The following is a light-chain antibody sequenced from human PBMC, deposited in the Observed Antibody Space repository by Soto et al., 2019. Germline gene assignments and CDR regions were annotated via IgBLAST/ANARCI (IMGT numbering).Light chain of an antibody. CDR2: WAS. CDR1: QSVLHSSNNKNY. V-gene: IGKV4-1*01. J-gene: IGKJ3*01. CDR3: QQYYSIPLT. Sequence: DIVMTQSPDSLAVSLGERATINCKSSQSVLHSSNNKNYLTWYQQKPGQPPKLLIYWASTRESGVPDRFSGSGSGTDFTLTISSLQAEDVAVYYCQQYYSIPLTFGPGTEVDIK.